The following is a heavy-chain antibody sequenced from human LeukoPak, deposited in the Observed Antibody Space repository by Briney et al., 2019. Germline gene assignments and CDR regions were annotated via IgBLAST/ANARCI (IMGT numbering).Heavy chain of an antibody. D-gene: IGHD2-15*01. CDR3: ARYRVSSTHPHYYMDV. J-gene: IGHJ6*03. CDR2: IYYSGNT. V-gene: IGHV4-39*01. CDR1: GGSISSSTYY. Sequence: SETLSLTCTVSGGSISSSTYYWGWIRQPPGKGLEWIGTIYYSGNTYYNPSLKSRVTISVDTSKNQFSLKLSSVTASDTAVYYCARYRVSSTHPHYYMDVWGKGTTVTVSS.